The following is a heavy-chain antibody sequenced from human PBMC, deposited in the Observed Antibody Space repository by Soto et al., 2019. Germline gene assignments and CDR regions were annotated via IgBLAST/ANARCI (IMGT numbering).Heavy chain of an antibody. CDR2: IDPSDSQT. CDR3: ARQIYDSDTGPNFQYYFDS. D-gene: IGHD3-22*01. J-gene: IGHJ4*02. Sequence: GESLKISCKGSGYSFAGYWITWVRQKPGKGLEWMGRIDPSDSQTYYSPSFRGHVTISVTKSITTVFLQWRSLRASDTAMYYCARQIYDSDTGPNFQYYFDSWGQGTPVTVSS. CDR1: GYSFAGYW. V-gene: IGHV5-10-1*01.